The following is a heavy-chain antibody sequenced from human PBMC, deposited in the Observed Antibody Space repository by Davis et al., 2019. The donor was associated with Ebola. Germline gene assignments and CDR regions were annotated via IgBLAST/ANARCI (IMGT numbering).Heavy chain of an antibody. D-gene: IGHD3-9*01. CDR2: IYYSGIT. J-gene: IGHJ2*01. CDR3: ARDYDILTGYPGWNFDL. CDR1: GGSISSDSYY. Sequence: SETLSLTCTVSGGSISSDSYYWSWIRQHPGKGLEWIGYIYYSGITNYNPSLKSRVTISVDTSKNQFSLKLRSVTAADTAVYYCARDYDILTGYPGWNFDLWGRGTLVTVSS. V-gene: IGHV4-61*01.